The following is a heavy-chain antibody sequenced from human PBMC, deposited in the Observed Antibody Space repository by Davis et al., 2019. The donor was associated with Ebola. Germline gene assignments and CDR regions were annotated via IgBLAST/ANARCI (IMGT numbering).Heavy chain of an antibody. CDR2: INHSGST. V-gene: IGHV4-34*01. D-gene: IGHD2-2*01. CDR1: GGSFSGYY. J-gene: IGHJ6*02. CDR3: ARGGGYCSSTSCYPYYYYYGMDV. Sequence: SETLSLTCAVYGGSFSGYYWSWIRQPPGKGLEWIGEINHSGSTNYNPSLKSRVTISVDTSKNQFSLKLGSVTAADTAVYYCARGGGYCSSTSCYPYYYYYGMDVWGQGTTVTVSS.